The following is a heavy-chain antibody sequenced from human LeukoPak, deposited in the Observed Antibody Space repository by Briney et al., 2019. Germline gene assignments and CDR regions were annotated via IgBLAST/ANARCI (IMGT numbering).Heavy chain of an antibody. J-gene: IGHJ6*02. CDR3: ARYQGGGWDV. V-gene: IGHV3-7*01. CDR2: IKQDGSEK. CDR1: GFTFRIYW. Sequence: QSGGSLRLSCAASGFTFRIYWTSWVRQAPVKGLEWVANIKQDGSEKYYVDSVEGRFTISRDNAKSSLYLQMSSLRAEDTAVYYCARYQGGGWDVWGQGTTVTVSS. D-gene: IGHD6-25*01.